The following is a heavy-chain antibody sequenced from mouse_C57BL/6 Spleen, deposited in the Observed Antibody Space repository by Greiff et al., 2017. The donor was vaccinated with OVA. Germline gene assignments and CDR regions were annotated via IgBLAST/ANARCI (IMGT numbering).Heavy chain of an antibody. Sequence: VQLQQPGAELVRPGSSVKLSCKASGYTFTSYWMHWVKQRPIQGLEWIGNIDPSDSETNYNQKFKDKATLTVDKSSSTAYMQLSSLTSEDSAVYYCARGGTGTSWFAYWGQGTLVTVSA. CDR3: ARGGTGTSWFAY. CDR1: GYTFTSYW. CDR2: IDPSDSET. V-gene: IGHV1-52*01. D-gene: IGHD4-1*01. J-gene: IGHJ3*01.